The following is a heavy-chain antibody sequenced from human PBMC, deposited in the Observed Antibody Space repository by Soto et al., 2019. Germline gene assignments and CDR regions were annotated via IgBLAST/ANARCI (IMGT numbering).Heavy chain of an antibody. J-gene: IGHJ6*02. D-gene: IGHD2-2*01. Sequence: ASVKVSCKASGYTFTSYGISWVRQAPGQGLEWMGWISAYNGNTNYAQKLQGRVTMTTDTSTSTAYMELRSLRSDDTAVYYCARVGRVVVPAANCYYYGMDVWGQGTTVTVSS. CDR2: ISAYNGNT. CDR1: GYTFTSYG. V-gene: IGHV1-18*01. CDR3: ARVGRVVVPAANCYYYGMDV.